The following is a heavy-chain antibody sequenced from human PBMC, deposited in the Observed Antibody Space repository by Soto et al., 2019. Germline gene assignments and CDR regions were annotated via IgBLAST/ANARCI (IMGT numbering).Heavy chain of an antibody. D-gene: IGHD2-15*01. CDR1: GGSFSYYY. CDR2: INHNGSA. CDR3: ASQGYCRDLRCYRSTGFWSFDL. J-gene: IGHJ2*01. V-gene: IGHV4-34*01. Sequence: QVQLQQWGAGLLKPSDTLSLTCAVYGGSFSYYYWTWVRQPPGKGLEWIGEINHNGSASYNPSLKSRLTMSLDTSNNQFSLRLSSETAAGTAVYYCASQGYCRDLRCYRSTGFWSFDLWGGGTLVTVSS.